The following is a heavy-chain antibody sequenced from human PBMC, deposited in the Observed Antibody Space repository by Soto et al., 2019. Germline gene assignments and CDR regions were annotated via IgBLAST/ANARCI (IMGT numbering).Heavy chain of an antibody. J-gene: IGHJ6*02. CDR2: IRGSGGST. CDR1: GFTFSSYA. CDR3: SKDDLYIHQWLDCVLGYGMDV. V-gene: IGHV3-23*01. D-gene: IGHD6-19*01. Sequence: EVQLLESGGGLVQPGGYLRLSCAASGFTFSSYAMSWVRQAPGKGLEWVSAIRGSGGSTYCADSGKGRFNISRDNSKNTLYLQMNSLRAEDTAVYYCSKDDLYIHQWLDCVLGYGMDVWGQGTTVTVSS.